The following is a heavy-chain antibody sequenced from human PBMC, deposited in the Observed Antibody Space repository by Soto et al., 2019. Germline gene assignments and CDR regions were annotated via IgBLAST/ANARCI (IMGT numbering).Heavy chain of an antibody. V-gene: IGHV3-74*01. J-gene: IGHJ5*02. CDR3: ARDHGVSRNWFDP. CDR1: GFTFSSYW. Sequence: EVQLVESGGGLVQPGGSLRLSCAASGFTFSSYWMHWVRQAPGKGLVWVSRINSDGSSTSYADSVKGRFTISRDNTKNTLYLQMNSLGAEDTAVYYCARDHGVSRNWFDPWGQGTLVTVSS. CDR2: INSDGSST. D-gene: IGHD2-8*01.